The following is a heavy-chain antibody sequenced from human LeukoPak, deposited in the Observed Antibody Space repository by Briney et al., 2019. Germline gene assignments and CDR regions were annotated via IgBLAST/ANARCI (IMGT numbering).Heavy chain of an antibody. J-gene: IGHJ4*02. D-gene: IGHD3-10*01. CDR3: ARNGWFGELLGHFDY. V-gene: IGHV3-48*03. CDR1: GFTFSSYE. Sequence: PGGSLRLSCAASGFTFSSYEMNWVRQAPGKGLEWVSYISSSGSTIYYADSVKGRFTISRDNAKNSLYLQMNSLRAEDTAVYYCARNGWFGELLGHFDYWGQGTLVTVSS. CDR2: ISSSGSTI.